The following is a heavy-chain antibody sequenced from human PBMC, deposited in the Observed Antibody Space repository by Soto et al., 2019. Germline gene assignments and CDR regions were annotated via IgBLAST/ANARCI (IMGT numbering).Heavy chain of an antibody. CDR3: AGGLERRLGDYRDV. J-gene: IGHJ6*03. V-gene: IGHV1-69*02. D-gene: IGHD1-1*01. CDR1: GGTFSSYT. Sequence: QVQLVQSGAEVKKPGSSVKVSCKASGGTFSSYTISWVRQAPGQGLEWMGRIIPILGIANYAQKFQGRVTITADKSTSTDYMELSSLRSEDTAVYYWAGGLERRLGDYRDVWGKGTTVPVSS. CDR2: IIPILGIA.